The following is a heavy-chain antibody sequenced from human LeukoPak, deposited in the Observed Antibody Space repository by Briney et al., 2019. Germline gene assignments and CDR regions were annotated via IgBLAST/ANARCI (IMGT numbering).Heavy chain of an antibody. Sequence: PGGSLRLSCAASRFTVSSNYMSWVRQAPGKGLEWVSVIYSGGSTYYADSVKGRFTISRDNSKNTLYLQMNSLRAEDTAVYYCARDPLAQDYDGDYWGQGTLVTVSS. V-gene: IGHV3-66*02. CDR1: RFTVSSNY. D-gene: IGHD4-23*01. CDR3: ARDPLAQDYDGDY. J-gene: IGHJ4*02. CDR2: IYSGGST.